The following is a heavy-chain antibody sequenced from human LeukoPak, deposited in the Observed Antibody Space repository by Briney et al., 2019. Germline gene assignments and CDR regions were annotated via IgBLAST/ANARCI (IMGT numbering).Heavy chain of an antibody. CDR1: GFTFSNYA. Sequence: GGSLRLSCAASGFTFSNYAMTWVRQAPGKGLEWVSIINGAGGATYYADSVKGRFAISRDNSKNTLYLQMNSLRAEDTALYYCARDAGQLLSYYYYYMDVWGKGTTVTVSS. CDR2: INGAGGAT. J-gene: IGHJ6*03. CDR3: ARDAGQLLSYYYYYMDV. V-gene: IGHV3-23*01. D-gene: IGHD2-2*01.